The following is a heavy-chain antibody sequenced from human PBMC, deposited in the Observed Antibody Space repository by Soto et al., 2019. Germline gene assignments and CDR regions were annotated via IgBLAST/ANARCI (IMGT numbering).Heavy chain of an antibody. V-gene: IGHV3-64D*08. CDR2: ISSNGGST. J-gene: IGHJ4*02. CDR1: GFTFSSYA. Sequence: GGSLRLSCSASGFTFSSYAMHWVRQAPGKGLEWVSAISSNGGSTYYADSVKGRFTISRDNSKNTLYHQMSSLRAEDTAVYYCVKAFFYCSGGSCPHHDTYYFDYWGQGTLVTVSS. D-gene: IGHD2-15*01. CDR3: VKAFFYCSGGSCPHHDTYYFDY.